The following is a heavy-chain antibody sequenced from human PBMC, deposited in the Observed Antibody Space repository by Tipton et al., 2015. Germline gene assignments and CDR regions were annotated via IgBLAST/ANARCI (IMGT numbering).Heavy chain of an antibody. CDR2: ISHSGNT. D-gene: IGHD1/OR15-1a*01. V-gene: IGHV4-38-2*01. J-gene: IGHJ3*01. CDR1: AYSITSDYY. CDR3: ARPQNTYHSFHF. Sequence: LRLSCAVSAYSITSDYYWGWIRQPPGKGLEWIGSISHSGNTYYNPSLKSRVTIFIDTSKNQFSLNLRFVTAADTAVYYCARPQNTYHSFHFWGQGTMVTVSS.